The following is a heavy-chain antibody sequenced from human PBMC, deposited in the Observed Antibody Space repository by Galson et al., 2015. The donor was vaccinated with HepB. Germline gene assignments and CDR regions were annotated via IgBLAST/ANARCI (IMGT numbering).Heavy chain of an antibody. V-gene: IGHV3-30-3*01. D-gene: IGHD3-10*01. CDR2: VSFDGTNK. J-gene: IGHJ4*02. CDR3: AKDLNSGFY. Sequence: LRLSCAASGFTFSSYVIHWVRQAPGKGLEWVAVVSFDGTNKYYADSVQGRFTISRDNFKNTLYLQMNSLRAEDTAVYYCAKDLNSGFYWGQGTLVTVSS. CDR1: GFTFSSYV.